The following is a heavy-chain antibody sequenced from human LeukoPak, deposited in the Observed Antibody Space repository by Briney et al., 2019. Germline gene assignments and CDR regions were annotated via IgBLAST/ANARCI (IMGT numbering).Heavy chain of an antibody. D-gene: IGHD3-10*01. CDR3: ASVRRGFGESSKYYAYYYMGV. V-gene: IGHV4-39*01. CDR1: GGSISSTSLY. Sequence: PSETLSLTCTVSGGSISSTSLYWGWIRQPPGKGLEWIGSIYYSGSTYYNPSLKSRVTISLDTSKNQFSLKLSSVTAADTAVYYCASVRRGFGESSKYYAYYYMGVWGKGTTVTISS. CDR2: IYYSGST. J-gene: IGHJ6*03.